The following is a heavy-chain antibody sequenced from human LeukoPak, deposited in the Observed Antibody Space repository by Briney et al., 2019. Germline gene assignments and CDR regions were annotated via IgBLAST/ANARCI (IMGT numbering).Heavy chain of an antibody. CDR3: ARGYCSSTSCYTWFHDAFDI. J-gene: IGHJ3*02. D-gene: IGHD2-2*02. Sequence: GGSLRLSCAASGFTFDDYGMSWVRQAPGKGLEWVSGINWNGGSTGYADSVKGRSTISRDNAKNPLYLQMNSLRAEDTALYYCARGYCSSTSCYTWFHDAFDIWGQGTMVTFSS. V-gene: IGHV3-20*04. CDR1: GFTFDDYG. CDR2: INWNGGST.